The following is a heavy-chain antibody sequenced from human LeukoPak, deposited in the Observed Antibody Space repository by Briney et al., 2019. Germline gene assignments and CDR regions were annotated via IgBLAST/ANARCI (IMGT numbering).Heavy chain of an antibody. J-gene: IGHJ4*02. CDR1: GDSIRGVSYY. Sequence: PSETLSLTCTVSGDSIRGVSYYLGWIRQPPGQGLEWIGGLYYDGTTYYNPSLKSRVTISVDTSKNQFSLQLDSVPAAGPALYYWAFWYTYYSVWGEYNWGREPLVPVPS. CDR2: LYYDGTT. CDR3: AFWYTYYSVWGEYN. V-gene: IGHV4-39*07. D-gene: IGHD3-16*01.